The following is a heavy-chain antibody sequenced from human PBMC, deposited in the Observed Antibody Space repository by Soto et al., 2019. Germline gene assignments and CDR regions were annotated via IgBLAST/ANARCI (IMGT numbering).Heavy chain of an antibody. CDR1: GLIFSTYN. CDR2: ISANSRTI. V-gene: IGHV3-48*02. J-gene: IGHJ5*02. Sequence: PGGSLRLSCAASGLIFSTYNMNWVCQAPGKGLEWVSHISANSRTIYYADSVKGRFTISRDNAKNSLFLQMNSLRDEDTAVYYCARDSGPWGQGTLVTVSS. CDR3: ARDSGP.